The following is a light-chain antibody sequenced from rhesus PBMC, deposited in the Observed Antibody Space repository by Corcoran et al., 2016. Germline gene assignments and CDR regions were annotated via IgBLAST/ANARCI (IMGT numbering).Light chain of an antibody. CDR3: QQYNSAPPT. CDR1: QGISSW. V-gene: IGKV1-21*01. Sequence: DIQMTQSPSSLSASVGDRVTITCRATQGISSWLAWYQQKPGKAPKLLIYKASSLQSGVPSRFSGSGSRTDFTLTISCLQPEDFAIYYCQQYNSAPPTFGQGAKVKIK. CDR2: KAS. J-gene: IGKJ1*01.